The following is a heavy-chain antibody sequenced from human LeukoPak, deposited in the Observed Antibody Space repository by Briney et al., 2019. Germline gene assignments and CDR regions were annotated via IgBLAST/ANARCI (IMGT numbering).Heavy chain of an antibody. CDR1: GGSFSGYY. J-gene: IGHJ4*02. Sequence: PSETLSLTCAVYGGSFSGYYWSWIRQPPGKGLEWIGEINHSGSTNYNPSLKSRVTISVDTSKNQFSLKLSSGTAADTAVYYCARPKGYSYANYFDYWGQGTLVTVSS. D-gene: IGHD5-18*01. V-gene: IGHV4-34*01. CDR2: INHSGST. CDR3: ARPKGYSYANYFDY.